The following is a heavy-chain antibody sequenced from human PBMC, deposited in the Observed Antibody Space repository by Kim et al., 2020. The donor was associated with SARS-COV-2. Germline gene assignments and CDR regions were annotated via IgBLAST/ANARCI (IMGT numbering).Heavy chain of an antibody. D-gene: IGHD3-10*01. V-gene: IGHV4-34*01. CDR2: INHSGST. J-gene: IGHJ5*01. CDR3: ARCALYGSGDWFDS. Sequence: SETLSLTCAVYRGSFSGYYWSWIRQPPGKGLEWIGEINHSGSTNYNPSLKSRVTISVDTSKNQFSLKLSSVTAADTSVYYCARCALYGSGDWFDSWGQGT. CDR1: RGSFSGYY.